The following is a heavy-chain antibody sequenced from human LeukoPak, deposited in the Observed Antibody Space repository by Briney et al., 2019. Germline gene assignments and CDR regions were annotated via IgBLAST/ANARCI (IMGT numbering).Heavy chain of an antibody. J-gene: IGHJ4*02. CDR2: IYYSGST. Sequence: PSETLSLTCTVSGGSISSYYWSWIRQPPGKGLEWIGYIYYSGSTNYNPSLKSRVTISVDTSKNQFSLKLSSVTAADTAVYYCARHVIYYGSGSYYNYFDYWGQGTLVTVSS. CDR1: GGSISSYY. CDR3: ARHVIYYGSGSYYNYFDY. V-gene: IGHV4-59*08. D-gene: IGHD3-10*01.